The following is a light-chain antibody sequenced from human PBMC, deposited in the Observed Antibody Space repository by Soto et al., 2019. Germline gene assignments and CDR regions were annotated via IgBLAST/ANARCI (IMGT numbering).Light chain of an antibody. CDR2: WTS. Sequence: DIVMTQFPDSLAVSLGERATINCKSSQSVLYSSTNRNYLAWYQQKPGQPPKLLIYWTSTRESGVPDRFSGSGSGTDFTLTISSLQAEYVAVYYCQQYYSISLTFGGGTKVEIK. J-gene: IGKJ4*01. CDR1: QSVLYSSTNRNY. V-gene: IGKV4-1*01. CDR3: QQYYSISLT.